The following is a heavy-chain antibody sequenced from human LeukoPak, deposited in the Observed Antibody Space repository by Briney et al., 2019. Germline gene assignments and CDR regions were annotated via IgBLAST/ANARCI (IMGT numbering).Heavy chain of an antibody. CDR2: ISSSSRYT. Sequence: PGGSLRLSCAASGFTFSSYSMNWVRQAPGKGLEWVSSISSSSRYTYYADSVKGRFTISLDNSNNSLYLQMNNLTANDTASYYCTRVLSCAMVRRVIVYWGQGTLVTVSS. CDR3: TRVLSCAMVRRVIVY. CDR1: GFTFSSYS. V-gene: IGHV3-21*04. J-gene: IGHJ4*02. D-gene: IGHD3-10*01.